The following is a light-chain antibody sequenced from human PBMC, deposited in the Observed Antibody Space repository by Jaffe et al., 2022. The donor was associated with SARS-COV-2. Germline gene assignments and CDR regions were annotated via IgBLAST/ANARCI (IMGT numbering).Light chain of an antibody. CDR2: WAS. Sequence: DIVMTQSPDSLAVSLGERATINCKSSQSVLNRSNNGNYLAWYQQKLGQPPKLLIYWASTRESGVPDRFSGSGSGTDFTLTISSLQAEDVAVYYCQQYYNTPTFGQGTKVEVK. CDR1: QSVLNRSNNGNY. CDR3: QQYYNTPT. V-gene: IGKV4-1*01. J-gene: IGKJ1*01.